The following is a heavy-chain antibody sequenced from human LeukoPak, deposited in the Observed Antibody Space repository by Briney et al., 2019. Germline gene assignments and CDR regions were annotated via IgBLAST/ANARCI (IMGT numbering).Heavy chain of an antibody. CDR1: GYSISSDYY. CDR3: ARHAPFFSYYDILTGLKPLTGEFDY. D-gene: IGHD3-9*01. V-gene: IGHV4-38-2*02. J-gene: IGHJ4*02. Sequence: SETLSLTCTVSGYSISSDYYWGWIRQPPGKGLEWIGEINHSGSTNYNPSLKSRVTISVDTSKNQFSLKLSSVTAADTAVYYCARHAPFFSYYDILTGLKPLTGEFDYWGQGTLVTVSS. CDR2: INHSGST.